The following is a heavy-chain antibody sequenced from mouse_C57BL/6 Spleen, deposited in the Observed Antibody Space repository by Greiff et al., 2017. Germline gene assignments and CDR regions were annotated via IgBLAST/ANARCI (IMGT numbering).Heavy chain of an antibody. Sequence: DVKLQESGGDLVKPGGSLKLSCAASGFTFSSYGMSWVRQTPDKRLEWVATISSGGSYTYYPDSVKGRFTISRDNAKNTLYLQMSSLKSEDTAMYYCAREMANSYAMDYWGQGTSVTVSS. J-gene: IGHJ4*01. CDR1: GFTFSSYG. CDR2: ISSGGSYT. V-gene: IGHV5-6*02. CDR3: AREMANSYAMDY. D-gene: IGHD4-1*01.